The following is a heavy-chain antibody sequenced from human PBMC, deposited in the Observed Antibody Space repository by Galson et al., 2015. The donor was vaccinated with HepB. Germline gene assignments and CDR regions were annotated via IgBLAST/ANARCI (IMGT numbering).Heavy chain of an antibody. CDR1: GFTFSSYA. J-gene: IGHJ4*02. Sequence: LRLSCAASGFTFSSYAMSWVRQAPGKGLEWVSTISGSGGSTYYADSVKGRFTISRDNSKNTLDLQMNSLRAEDTAVYYCAKDRGFGESNYWGQGTLVTVSS. D-gene: IGHD3-10*01. CDR2: ISGSGGST. CDR3: AKDRGFGESNY. V-gene: IGHV3-23*01.